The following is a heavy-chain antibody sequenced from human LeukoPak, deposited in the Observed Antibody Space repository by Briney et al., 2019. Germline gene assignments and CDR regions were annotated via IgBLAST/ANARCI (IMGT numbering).Heavy chain of an antibody. CDR3: ARDRDDFWSGYYLYYYYGMDV. Sequence: GGSLRLSCAASGFTFSSYWMHWVRQAPGKGLVRVSRINSDGSSTSYADSVKGRFTISRDNAKNTLYLQMNSLRAEDTAVYYCARDRDDFWSGYYLYYYYGMDVWGQGTTVTVSS. J-gene: IGHJ6*02. D-gene: IGHD3-3*01. V-gene: IGHV3-74*01. CDR2: INSDGSST. CDR1: GFTFSSYW.